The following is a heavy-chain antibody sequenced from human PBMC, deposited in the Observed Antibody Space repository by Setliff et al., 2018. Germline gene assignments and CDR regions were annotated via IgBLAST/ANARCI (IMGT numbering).Heavy chain of an antibody. D-gene: IGHD3-22*01. CDR1: GGSFSTYY. CDR2: IYYSGST. J-gene: IGHJ4*02. Sequence: PSETLSLTCAVYGGSFSTYYWIWIRQPPGKGLEWIGSIYYSGSTNYNPSLKSRVTISVDTSKNQFSLKLSSVTAADTAVYYCAREGGSSGYRVYYFDYWGQGTLVTVSS. V-gene: IGHV4-59*12. CDR3: AREGGSSGYRVYYFDY.